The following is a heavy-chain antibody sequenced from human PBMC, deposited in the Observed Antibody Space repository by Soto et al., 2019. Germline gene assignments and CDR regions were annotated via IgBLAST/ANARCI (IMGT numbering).Heavy chain of an antibody. D-gene: IGHD1-26*01. Sequence: QLQLHESGPGLVKPSETLALTCNVSGDSIGRFYWSWIRQSAGKGLEWIGRVFSTGGVTYNPALKGRFTISLDRSNNHVSLEMNSVTAADTAVYFCARDLSGTGLDIWGRGTRVSVSS. CDR2: VFSTGGV. J-gene: IGHJ6*02. CDR3: ARDLSGTGLDI. V-gene: IGHV4-4*07. CDR1: GDSIGRFY.